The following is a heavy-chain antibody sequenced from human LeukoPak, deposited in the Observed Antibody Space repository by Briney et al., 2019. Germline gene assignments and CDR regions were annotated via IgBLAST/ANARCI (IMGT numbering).Heavy chain of an antibody. CDR2: INPNNCGT. CDR3: ARVLLYRIAVAGTDY. D-gene: IGHD6-19*01. V-gene: IGHV1-2*02. Sequence: ASVNVSCKASGYTFTGYYMHGVRQARGQGLEWMGWINPNNCGTNYAQKFQGRVTMTRDTYIRRAYMELSRLRSDDTAVYYCARVLLYRIAVAGTDYWGQGTLVTVSS. CDR1: GYTFTGYY. J-gene: IGHJ4*02.